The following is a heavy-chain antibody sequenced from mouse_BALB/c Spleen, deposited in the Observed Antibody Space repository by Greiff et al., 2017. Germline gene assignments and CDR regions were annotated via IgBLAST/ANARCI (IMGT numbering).Heavy chain of an antibody. Sequence: QVTLKESGPGLLQPSQTLSLTCSFSGFSLSTSGMGVGRIRQPSGQGLEWLAHIWWDDDKRYNPALKSRLTISKDTSSTQVFLQIASVDTADTATYYCARIGDYDGDYYAMDYWGQGTSVTVSS. CDR3: ARIGDYDGDYYAMDY. V-gene: IGHV8-8*01. CDR2: IWWDDDK. D-gene: IGHD2-4*01. CDR1: GFSLSTSGMG. J-gene: IGHJ4*01.